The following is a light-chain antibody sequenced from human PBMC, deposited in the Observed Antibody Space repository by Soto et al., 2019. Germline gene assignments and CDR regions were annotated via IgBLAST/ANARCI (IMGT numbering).Light chain of an antibody. J-gene: IGLJ1*01. CDR2: DVS. V-gene: IGLV2-14*01. CDR1: SSDVGGYNY. Sequence: SAVIQPASVSGSPGQSITISCTGTSSDVGGYNYVSWYQQHPGKAPKLMIYDVSNRPSGVSNRFSGSKSGNTASLTISGLQAEDEADYYCSSYTSSSPWVFGTGTKVTVL. CDR3: SSYTSSSPWV.